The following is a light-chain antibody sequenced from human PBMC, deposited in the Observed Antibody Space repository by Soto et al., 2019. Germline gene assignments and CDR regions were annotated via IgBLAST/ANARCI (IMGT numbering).Light chain of an antibody. CDR3: SSYTNSNAAV. Sequence: QSALTQPASVSGSPGQSITISCTGTSSDVGGYNYVSRYQQHPGKAPKLMIYNVSNRPSGVSNRFSGSKSGNTASLTISGLQAEDEADYYCSSYTNSNAAVFGGGTQLTVL. CDR2: NVS. V-gene: IGLV2-14*01. CDR1: SSDVGGYNY. J-gene: IGLJ7*01.